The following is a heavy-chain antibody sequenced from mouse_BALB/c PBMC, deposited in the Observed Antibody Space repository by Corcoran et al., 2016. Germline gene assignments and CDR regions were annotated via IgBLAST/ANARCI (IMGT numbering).Heavy chain of an antibody. Sequence: VTLKESGPGILQPSQTLSLTCSFSGFSLSTSGMGVSWIRQPSGKGLEWLAHIYWEDDKRSNPSLKSRLTISKDTSSNQVFLKITSVDTADTATYYCARRKRGYAMDYWGQGTSVTVSS. J-gene: IGHJ4*01. CDR3: ARRKRGYAMDY. CDR2: IYWEDDK. CDR1: GFSLSTSGMG. V-gene: IGHV8-12*01.